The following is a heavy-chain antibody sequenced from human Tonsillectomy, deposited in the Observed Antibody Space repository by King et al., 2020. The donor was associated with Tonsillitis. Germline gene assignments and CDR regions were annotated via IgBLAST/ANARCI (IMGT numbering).Heavy chain of an antibody. V-gene: IGHV3-33*01. Sequence: VQLVESGGGVVQPGRSLRLSCEASGFTFSNYGMHWVRQAPGKGLEWVALIWYDGSYKFYADSVKGRFTISRDNSKNTLYLQMNSLRAEDTAVYDCARDRDILTGYYYYGLDVWGQGTTVTVSS. CDR3: ARDRDILTGYYYYGLDV. CDR2: IWYDGSYK. CDR1: GFTFSNYG. D-gene: IGHD3-9*01. J-gene: IGHJ6*02.